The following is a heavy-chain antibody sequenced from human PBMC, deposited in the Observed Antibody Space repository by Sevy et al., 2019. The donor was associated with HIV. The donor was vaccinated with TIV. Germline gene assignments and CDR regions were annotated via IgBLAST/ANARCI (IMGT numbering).Heavy chain of an antibody. CDR1: GFTFSNAW. CDR2: IKSKTDGGTT. V-gene: IGHV3-15*01. Sequence: GGSLRLSCAASGFTFSNAWMSWVRQAPGKGLEWVGRIKSKTDGGTTDYAAPVKGRFTISRDDSKNSLYLQMNSLKTEDTAVYYCTTDLAGIVSFRLDAFDIWGQGTMVTVSS. D-gene: IGHD2-15*01. CDR3: TTDLAGIVSFRLDAFDI. J-gene: IGHJ3*02.